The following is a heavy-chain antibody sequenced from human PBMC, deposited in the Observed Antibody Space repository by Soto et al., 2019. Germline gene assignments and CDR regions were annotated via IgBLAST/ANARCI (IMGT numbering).Heavy chain of an antibody. Sequence: ASVKVSCKSSGYAFTGYYIHWMRQAPGQGLEWMGWINPNSGDTNYAQKFQGRVTMTRDTSFSTAYMELSSLRSDDTAVYYCATRYSYVHFWGQGTLVTVYS. D-gene: IGHD5-18*01. CDR1: GYAFTGYY. V-gene: IGHV1-2*02. J-gene: IGHJ4*02. CDR2: INPNSGDT. CDR3: ATRYSYVHF.